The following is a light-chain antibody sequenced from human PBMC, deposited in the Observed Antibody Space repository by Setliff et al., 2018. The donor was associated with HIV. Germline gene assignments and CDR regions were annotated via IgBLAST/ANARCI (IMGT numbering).Light chain of an antibody. V-gene: IGLV2-23*02. CDR3: CSYAGSAYVI. CDR2: EVS. Sequence: QFALTQPASVSGSPGQSITISCTGTSSDVGSYNLVSWYQQHPGRAPKLMIYEVSKRPSGVSNRFSGSKSGNTASLTISGLQADDETDYYCCSYAGSAYVIFGGGTKVTVL. CDR1: SSDVGSYNL. J-gene: IGLJ2*01.